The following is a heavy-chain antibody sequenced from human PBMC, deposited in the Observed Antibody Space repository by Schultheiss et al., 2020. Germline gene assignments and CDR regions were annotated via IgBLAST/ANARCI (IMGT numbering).Heavy chain of an antibody. J-gene: IGHJ4*02. CDR1: GGSISSYY. D-gene: IGHD3-10*01. V-gene: IGHV4-59*08. Sequence: ESLKISCTVSGGSISSYYWSWIRQPPGKGLEWIGYIYYSGSTYYNPSLKSRVTISVDTSKNQFSLKLTSVTAADTAVYYCARVGTMVRGVGWFDYWGQGTLVTVS. CDR3: ARVGTMVRGVGWFDY. CDR2: IYYSGST.